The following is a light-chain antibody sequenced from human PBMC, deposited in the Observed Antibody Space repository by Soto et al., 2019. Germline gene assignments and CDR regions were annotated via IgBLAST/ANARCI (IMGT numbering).Light chain of an antibody. J-gene: IGKJ4*01. CDR1: QIISSN. Sequence: DIQMTQSPSSLSASVGDRVTITCRASQIISSNLNWYQQKPGKAPKLLIYAASTSQSGVPSRFTGSGSGTDFTLTISSLQPEDSATYYCQQSYRTPLTFGGGTKVEIK. V-gene: IGKV1-39*01. CDR2: AAS. CDR3: QQSYRTPLT.